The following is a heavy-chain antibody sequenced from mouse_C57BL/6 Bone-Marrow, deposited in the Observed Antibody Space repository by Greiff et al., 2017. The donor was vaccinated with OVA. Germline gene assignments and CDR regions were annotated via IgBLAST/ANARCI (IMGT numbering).Heavy chain of an antibody. CDR3: ARGVYSFAY. CDR2: ISSGGSYT. Sequence: EVKLMESGGDLVKPGGSLKLSCAASGFTFSSYGMSWVRQTPDKRLEWVATISSGGSYTYYPDSVKGRFTISRDNAKNTLYLQMSSLKSEDTAMYYCARGVYSFAYWGQGTLVTVSA. D-gene: IGHD1-1*01. CDR1: GFTFSSYG. J-gene: IGHJ3*01. V-gene: IGHV5-6*02.